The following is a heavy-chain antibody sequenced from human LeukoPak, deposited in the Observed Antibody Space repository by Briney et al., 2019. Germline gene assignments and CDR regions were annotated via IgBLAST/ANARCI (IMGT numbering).Heavy chain of an antibody. CDR1: GFTFDDYA. Sequence: PGRSLRLSCAASGFTFDDYAMHWVRQAPGKGLEWVSGISWNSGSIGYADSVKGRFTISRDNAKNSLYLQMNSLRAEDTAVYYCARDLCYYGSGSYCNGYNWFDPWGQGTLVTVSS. V-gene: IGHV3-9*01. D-gene: IGHD3-10*01. CDR3: ARDLCYYGSGSYCNGYNWFDP. CDR2: ISWNSGSI. J-gene: IGHJ5*02.